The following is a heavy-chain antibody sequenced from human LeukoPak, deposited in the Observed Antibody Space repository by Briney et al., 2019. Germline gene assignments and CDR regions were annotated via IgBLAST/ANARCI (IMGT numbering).Heavy chain of an antibody. CDR2: IYYSGST. Sequence: NPSETLSLTCSVSGVSITSYYWNWIRQSPGKGLEWIGYIYYSGSTNYNPSLKSRVTISVDTSKNQFSLKLSSVTAADTAVYYCAREVNWNDGPDAFDIWGQGTMVTVSS. D-gene: IGHD1-20*01. CDR1: GVSITSYY. J-gene: IGHJ3*02. V-gene: IGHV4-59*12. CDR3: AREVNWNDGPDAFDI.